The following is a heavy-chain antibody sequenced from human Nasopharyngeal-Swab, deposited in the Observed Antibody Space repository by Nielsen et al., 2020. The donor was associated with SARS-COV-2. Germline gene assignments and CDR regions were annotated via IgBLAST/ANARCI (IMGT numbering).Heavy chain of an antibody. D-gene: IGHD5-24*01. Sequence: GGSLRLSCAASGFTFSSYGMSWVRQAPGKGLEWVSSINDSGGSTYYADPVKGRLTISRDNSKNTLYLQMNSLRAEDTAVYHCAKAGQRWLQRTVNFDYWGQGTLVTVSS. V-gene: IGHV3-23*01. CDR3: AKAGQRWLQRTVNFDY. CDR2: INDSGGST. J-gene: IGHJ4*02. CDR1: GFTFSSYG.